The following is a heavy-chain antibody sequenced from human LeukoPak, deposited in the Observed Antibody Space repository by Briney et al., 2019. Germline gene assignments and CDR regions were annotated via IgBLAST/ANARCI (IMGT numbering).Heavy chain of an antibody. D-gene: IGHD3-3*01. CDR1: GFTFSSYA. Sequence: PGGSLRLSCAASGFTFSSYAMSWVRQAPGKGLEWVSAISGSGGSTYYADSVKGRFTISRDNSKNTLYLQMNSLRAEDTAVYYCAKDHFWSGYYPVGKTWGQGTLVTVSS. CDR3: AKDHFWSGYYPVGKT. CDR2: ISGSGGST. J-gene: IGHJ5*02. V-gene: IGHV3-23*01.